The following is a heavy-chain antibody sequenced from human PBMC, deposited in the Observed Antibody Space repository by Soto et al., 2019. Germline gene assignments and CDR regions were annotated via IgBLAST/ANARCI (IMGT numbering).Heavy chain of an antibody. D-gene: IGHD5-12*01. Sequence: PGGSLRLSCAASGFTFSSYAMSWVRPAPGKGLEWVSAISGSGGSTYYADSVKGRFTISRDNSKNTLYLQMNSLRAEDTAVYYCAKDGGYDPEPGYYYYYMDVWGKGTTVTVSS. J-gene: IGHJ6*03. CDR1: GFTFSSYA. CDR2: ISGSGGST. V-gene: IGHV3-23*01. CDR3: AKDGGYDPEPGYYYYYMDV.